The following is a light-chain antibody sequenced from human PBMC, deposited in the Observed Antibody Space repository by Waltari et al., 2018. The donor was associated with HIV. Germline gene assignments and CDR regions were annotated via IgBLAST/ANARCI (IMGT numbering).Light chain of an antibody. CDR1: ALPKEY. J-gene: IGLJ2*01. CDR2: EDT. CDR3: YSTNIRGNSRL. Sequence: SSELTQPPSVSVSPGQTARITCSGDALPKEYAHWYQQRSGKAPVLVIYEDTKRPSGIPERFSGSTSGTMSTLIITGAQVEDEGDYYCYSTNIRGNSRLFGGGTKLTVL. V-gene: IGLV3-10*01.